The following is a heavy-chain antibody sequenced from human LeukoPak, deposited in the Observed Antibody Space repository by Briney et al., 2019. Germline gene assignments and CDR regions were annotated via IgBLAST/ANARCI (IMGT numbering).Heavy chain of an antibody. Sequence: GGSLRLSCAASGFALSSHWMTWVRQVPGGGPEWVANVNRDGGETYYLDSVKGRFTISKDNAKNSLYLQMNSLRAEDTALYHCARNNGMDVWGQGTTVIVSS. V-gene: IGHV3-7*03. CDR1: GFALSSHW. J-gene: IGHJ6*02. CDR2: VNRDGGET. CDR3: ARNNGMDV.